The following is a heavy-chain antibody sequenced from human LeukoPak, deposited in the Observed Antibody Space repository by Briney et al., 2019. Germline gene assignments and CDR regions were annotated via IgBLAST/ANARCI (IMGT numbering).Heavy chain of an antibody. CDR3: AKDYWFDP. V-gene: IGHV3-23*01. CDR2: ISGSGGST. CDR1: GFTFSGSA. J-gene: IGHJ5*02. Sequence: GGSLRLSCAASGFTFSGSAMHWVRQASGKGLEWVSAISGSGGSTYYADSVKGRFTISRDNSKNTLYLQMNSLRAEDTAVYYCAKDYWFDPWGQGTLVTVSS.